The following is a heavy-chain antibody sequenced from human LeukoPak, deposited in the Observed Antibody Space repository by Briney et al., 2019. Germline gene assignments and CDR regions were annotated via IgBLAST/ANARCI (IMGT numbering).Heavy chain of an antibody. D-gene: IGHD5-12*01. CDR2: INHSGST. Sequence: SETLSLTCAVYGGSFSGYYRSWIRQPPGKGLEWIGEINHSGSTNYNPSLKSRVTISVDTSKNQFALRLTSVTATDTAVYYCARHPSPPGIVATMFDPWGQGTLVTVSS. CDR3: ARHPSPPGIVATMFDP. V-gene: IGHV4-34*01. J-gene: IGHJ5*02. CDR1: GGSFSGYY.